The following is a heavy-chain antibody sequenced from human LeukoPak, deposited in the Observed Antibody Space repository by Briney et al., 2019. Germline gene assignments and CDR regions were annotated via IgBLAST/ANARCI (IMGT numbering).Heavy chain of an antibody. J-gene: IGHJ3*02. CDR3: ATGIGYDAFDI. D-gene: IGHD1-1*01. CDR2: ISYDRSDK. CDR1: GFTFRSYG. V-gene: IGHV3-30*03. Sequence: AGRSLRLSCAASGFTFRSYGMHWVRQTPGKGLEWVAFISYDRSDKYYADSVKGRFTISRDNSKNTLYLQMSSLRAEDTAVYYCATGIGYDAFDIWGQGTMVTVSS.